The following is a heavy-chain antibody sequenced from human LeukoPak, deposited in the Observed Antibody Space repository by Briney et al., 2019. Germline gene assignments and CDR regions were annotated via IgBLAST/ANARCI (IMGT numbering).Heavy chain of an antibody. J-gene: IGHJ4*02. V-gene: IGHV3-23*01. CDR2: ISGSGGST. Sequence: GGSLRLSCAASGFTFSSYGMSWVRQAPGKGLEWVSAISGSGGSTYYADSVKGRFTISRDNSKNTLYLQMNSLGAEDTAVYYCAKYRWFGEFTLWGDYDYWGQGTLVTVSS. CDR3: AKYRWFGEFTLWGDYDY. CDR1: GFTFSSYG. D-gene: IGHD3-10*01.